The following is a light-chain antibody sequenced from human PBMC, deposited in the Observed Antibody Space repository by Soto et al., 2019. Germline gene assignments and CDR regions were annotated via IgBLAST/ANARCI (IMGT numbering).Light chain of an antibody. J-gene: IGLJ1*01. Sequence: QSVLTPPASVSGSPGQSIALSRTGNSSVVGGYSYVSWYQQQPGKAPKLVISDVSNRPSGVSDRFSGSKSGNTASLTISGLQTEDEADYYCASYTTSSTYVFGTGTKVTVL. CDR1: SSVVGGYSY. CDR2: DVS. CDR3: ASYTTSSTYV. V-gene: IGLV2-14*01.